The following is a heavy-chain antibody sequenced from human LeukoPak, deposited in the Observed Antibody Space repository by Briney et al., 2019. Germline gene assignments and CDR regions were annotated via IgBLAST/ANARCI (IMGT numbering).Heavy chain of an antibody. CDR1: GFTFSSYS. D-gene: IGHD3-3*01. Sequence: NPGVTLRLSCAASGFTFSSYSMNWVRQAPGKGLECVSSISSSSSYIYYADSVKGRFTISRDNAKNSLYLQMNSLRAEDTAVYYCAREIETYYDFWSGYPNWFDPWGQGTLVTVSS. V-gene: IGHV3-21*01. CDR2: ISSSSSYI. CDR3: AREIETYYDFWSGYPNWFDP. J-gene: IGHJ5*02.